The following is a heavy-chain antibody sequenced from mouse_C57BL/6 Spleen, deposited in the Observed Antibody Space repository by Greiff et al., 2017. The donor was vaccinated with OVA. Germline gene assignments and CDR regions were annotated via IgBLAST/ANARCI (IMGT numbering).Heavy chain of an antibody. CDR1: GYTFTSYW. CDR3: ARKILYDYGSSPNYAMDY. V-gene: IGHV1-50*01. CDR2: IDPSDSYT. D-gene: IGHD1-1*01. J-gene: IGHJ4*01. Sequence: QVQLQQPGAELVKPGASVKLSCKASGYTFTSYWMQWVKQRPGQGLEWIGEIDPSDSYTNYNQKFQGKATLTVDTSSSPAYMQLSSLTSEDSAVYYCARKILYDYGSSPNYAMDYWGQGTSVTVSS.